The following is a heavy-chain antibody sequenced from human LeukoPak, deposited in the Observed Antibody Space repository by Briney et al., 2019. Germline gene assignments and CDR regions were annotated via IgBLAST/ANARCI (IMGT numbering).Heavy chain of an antibody. D-gene: IGHD6-13*01. J-gene: IGHJ4*02. V-gene: IGHV3-23*01. Sequence: GGSLRLSCAASGFTFTNYAMNWVRQAPGKGLEWVSAISNSGSNTYYADSVKGRFTFSRDNFKNTLYLQMNSLRAEDTAVYFCAKAPYANSWYLFEYWGQGTLVTVSS. CDR3: AKAPYANSWYLFEY. CDR2: ISNSGSNT. CDR1: GFTFTNYA.